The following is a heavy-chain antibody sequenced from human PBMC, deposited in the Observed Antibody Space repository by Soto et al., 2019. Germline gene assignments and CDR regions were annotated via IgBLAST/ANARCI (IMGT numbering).Heavy chain of an antibody. V-gene: IGHV3-23*01. Sequence: PGGSLRLSCAASGFTFSSYAMSWVRQAPGKGLEWVSTISVSGDSTYYADSVKGRFAISRDNSKNTLYLQMNSLRAEDTAMYYCATRHLPYCSGGTCNPFDFWGQGALVTVSS. D-gene: IGHD2-15*01. CDR2: ISVSGDST. CDR3: ATRHLPYCSGGTCNPFDF. CDR1: GFTFSSYA. J-gene: IGHJ4*02.